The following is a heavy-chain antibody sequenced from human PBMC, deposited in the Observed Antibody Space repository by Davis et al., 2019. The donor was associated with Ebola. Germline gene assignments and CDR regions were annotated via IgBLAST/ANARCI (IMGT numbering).Heavy chain of an antibody. CDR3: ARAPNIRVVTPAYYYGMDV. J-gene: IGHJ6*02. CDR1: GYTFTGYY. V-gene: IGHV1-2*02. D-gene: IGHD4-23*01. Sequence: ASVKVSCKASGYTFTGYYMHWVRQAPGQGLEWMGWINPNSGGTNYAQKFQGRVTMTRDTSISTAYMELSRLRSDDTAVYYCARAPNIRVVTPAYYYGMDVWGQGTTVTVSS. CDR2: INPNSGGT.